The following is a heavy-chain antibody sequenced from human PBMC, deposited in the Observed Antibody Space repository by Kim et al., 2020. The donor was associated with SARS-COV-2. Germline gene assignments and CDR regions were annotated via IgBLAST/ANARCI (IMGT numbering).Heavy chain of an antibody. J-gene: IGHJ3*02. CDR1: GFTFSDYY. V-gene: IGHV3-11*05. CDR2: ISSSSSYT. CDR3: ARGVSGYYSNDAFDI. Sequence: GGSLRLSCAASGFTFSDYYMSWIRQAPGKGLEWVSYISSSSSYTNYADSVKGRFTISRDNAKNSLYLQMNSLRAEDTAVYYCARGVSGYYSNDAFDIWGQGTMVTVSS. D-gene: IGHD3-22*01.